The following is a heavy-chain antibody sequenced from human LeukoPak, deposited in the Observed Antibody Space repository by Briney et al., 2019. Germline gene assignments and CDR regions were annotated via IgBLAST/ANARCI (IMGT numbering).Heavy chain of an antibody. J-gene: IGHJ4*02. V-gene: IGHV1-69*01. Sequence: GSSVTVSCTASGGTFSSYAISWVRQAPGQGLEWMGGIIPIFGTANYAQKFQGRVTITADESTSTAYMELSSLRSEDTAVYYCARLVSRDRDYWGQGTLVTVSS. CDR1: GGTFSSYA. D-gene: IGHD3-16*02. CDR2: IIPIFGTA. CDR3: ARLVSRDRDY.